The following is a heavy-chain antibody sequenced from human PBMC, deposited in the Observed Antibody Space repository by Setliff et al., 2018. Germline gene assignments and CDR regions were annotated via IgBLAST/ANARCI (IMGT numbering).Heavy chain of an antibody. CDR2: IYPGDSDT. D-gene: IGHD3-3*01. V-gene: IGHV5-51*01. Sequence: HGESLKISCKGFGYSFATYWIGWVRQMPGKGLEWMGIIYPGDSDTRYSPSFQGQVTISADKSISTAYLQWSSLKASDTAMYYCARSRSNFWSGYFNWFDPWGQGTLVTVSS. CDR3: ARSRSNFWSGYFNWFDP. J-gene: IGHJ5*02. CDR1: GYSFATYW.